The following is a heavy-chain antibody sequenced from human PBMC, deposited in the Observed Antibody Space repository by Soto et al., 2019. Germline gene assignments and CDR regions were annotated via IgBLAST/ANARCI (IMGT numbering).Heavy chain of an antibody. J-gene: IGHJ3*02. D-gene: IGHD2-2*02. Sequence: ASVKVSCEASGYTFTSYGISWVRQAPGQGLEWMGWISAYNGNTNYAQKLQGRVTMTTDTSTSTAYMELRSLRSDDTAVYYCARDIPYVVPPPNDAFDIWGQGTMVTVSS. V-gene: IGHV1-18*01. CDR3: ARDIPYVVPPPNDAFDI. CDR2: ISAYNGNT. CDR1: GYTFTSYG.